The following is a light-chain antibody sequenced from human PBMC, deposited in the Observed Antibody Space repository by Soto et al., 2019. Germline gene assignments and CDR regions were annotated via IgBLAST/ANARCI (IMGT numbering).Light chain of an antibody. V-gene: IGKV3-11*01. CDR2: DAS. CDR3: QQRSNWPWT. CDR1: QSVSNY. Sequence: EIVLTQSPDTLSLSPGERATLSCRASQSVSNYLMWYQQKRGKAPRLLIYDASKWASGIPARFSGSGSGTDFTLTISSLEPEDFAVYYCQQRSNWPWTFGQGTKVEIK. J-gene: IGKJ1*01.